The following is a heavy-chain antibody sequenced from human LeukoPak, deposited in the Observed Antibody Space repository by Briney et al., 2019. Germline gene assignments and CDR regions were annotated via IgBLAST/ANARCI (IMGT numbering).Heavy chain of an antibody. CDR3: ARDYYGSGTYYKDY. V-gene: IGHV1-2*02. Sequence: EASVKVSCKASGYTFTGYYMHWVRQAPGQGLEWMGWINPNSGGTNYAQKFQGRVTMTRDTSISTAYMELSRLRSDDTAVYYCARDYYGSGTYYKDYWGQGTLVTVSS. CDR1: GYTFTGYY. CDR2: INPNSGGT. D-gene: IGHD3-10*01. J-gene: IGHJ4*02.